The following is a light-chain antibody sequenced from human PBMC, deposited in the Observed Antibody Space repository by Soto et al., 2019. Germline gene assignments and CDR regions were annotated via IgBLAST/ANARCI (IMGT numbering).Light chain of an antibody. V-gene: IGKV1-13*02. J-gene: IGKJ5*01. CDR3: QQFNSYPIT. Sequence: AIQLTKSPSSLSASVGDRVTITCRASQDIRGALAWYQQKPGKAPKMLIYDVSTLESGVALRFSGSSSGTDFTLTISSLQPVDFATYYCQQFNSYPITFGQGTRLEIK. CDR1: QDIRGA. CDR2: DVS.